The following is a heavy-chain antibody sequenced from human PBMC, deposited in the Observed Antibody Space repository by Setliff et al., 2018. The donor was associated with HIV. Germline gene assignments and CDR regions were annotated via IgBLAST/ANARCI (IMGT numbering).Heavy chain of an antibody. CDR2: ISNYNGNT. Sequence: ASVKVSCKTSDHTFTNYGIYWVRQAPGQGLEWMGWISNYNGNTNYAQKFHGRVTMTTGTSTRTAYMEMRGLTYDDTAVNYCARASGGNSVENGFDIWGQGTMVTVSS. V-gene: IGHV1-18*01. CDR1: DHTFTNYG. CDR3: ARASGGNSVENGFDI. J-gene: IGHJ3*02. D-gene: IGHD1-26*01.